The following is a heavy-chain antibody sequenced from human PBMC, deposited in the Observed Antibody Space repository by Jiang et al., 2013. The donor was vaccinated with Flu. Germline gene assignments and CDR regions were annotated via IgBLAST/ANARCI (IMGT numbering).Heavy chain of an antibody. CDR3: ARLDSSSWSSKTHFDY. Sequence: GAEVKKPGESLRISCKGSGYSFTSYWISWVRQMPGKGLEWMGRIDPSDSYTNYSPSFQGHVTISADKSINTVYLQWSSLKASDTAMYYCARLDSSSWSSKTHFDYWGQGTLVTVSS. V-gene: IGHV5-10-1*01. J-gene: IGHJ4*02. CDR1: GYSFTSYW. D-gene: IGHD6-13*01. CDR2: IDPSDSYT.